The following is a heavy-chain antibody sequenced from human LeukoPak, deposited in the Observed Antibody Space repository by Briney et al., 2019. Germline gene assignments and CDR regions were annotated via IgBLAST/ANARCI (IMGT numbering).Heavy chain of an antibody. V-gene: IGHV3-73*01. Sequence: PGGSLRLSCAPSGFTFSGSAMHWVRQASGEGLEWVGRIRSKANNYATAYAASVKGRLTISRDDSKNTTYLQMNSLRTEDTAVYYCTRRSPVPGTEKFDYWGQGTLVTVSS. CDR2: IRSKANNYAT. CDR1: GFTFSGSA. J-gene: IGHJ4*02. CDR3: TRRSPVPGTEKFDY. D-gene: IGHD6-19*01.